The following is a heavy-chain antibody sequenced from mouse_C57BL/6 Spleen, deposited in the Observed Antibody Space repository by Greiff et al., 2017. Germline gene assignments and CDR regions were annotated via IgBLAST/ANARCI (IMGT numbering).Heavy chain of an antibody. D-gene: IGHD2-3*01. CDR1: GYTFTSYW. V-gene: IGHV1-64*01. CDR3: ADGYYGYYAMDY. CDR2: IHPNSGST. J-gene: IGHJ4*01. Sequence: VQLQQPGAELVKPGASVKLSCKASGYTFTSYWMHWVKQRPGQGLEWIGMIHPNSGSTNYNEKFKSKVTLTVDKSSSTAYMQLSSLTSEDSAVYYCADGYYGYYAMDYWGQGTSVTGSS.